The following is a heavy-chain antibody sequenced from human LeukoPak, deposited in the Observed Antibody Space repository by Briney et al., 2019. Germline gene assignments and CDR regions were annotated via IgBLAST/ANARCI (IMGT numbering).Heavy chain of an antibody. CDR2: ISTSSSYI. CDR1: GFTFSNYW. J-gene: IGHJ5*02. D-gene: IGHD2-15*01. V-gene: IGHV3-21*01. CDR3: ARGADGVSSNSRGWFDP. Sequence: PGGSLRLSCAVSGFTFSNYWMAWVRQAPGKGLEWVSSISTSSSYIYYADSVKGRFTISRDNARNSLYLQMNTLRAEDTAVYSCARGADGVSSNSRGWFDPWGQGTLVTVSS.